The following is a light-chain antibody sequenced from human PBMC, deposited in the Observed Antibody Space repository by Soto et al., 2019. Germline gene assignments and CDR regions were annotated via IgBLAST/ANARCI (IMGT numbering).Light chain of an antibody. CDR3: SSYKRGATLV. V-gene: IGLV2-14*01. CDR1: SSDVGGYNH. CDR2: EVS. Sequence: QSVLTQPASVSGSPGQSITISCTGTSSDVGGYNHVAWYQQYPSKAPKLIIFEVSDRPSGVSSRFSGSKSGNTASLSISGLQPEDEADYYCSSYKRGATLVFGGGTKLTVL. J-gene: IGLJ2*01.